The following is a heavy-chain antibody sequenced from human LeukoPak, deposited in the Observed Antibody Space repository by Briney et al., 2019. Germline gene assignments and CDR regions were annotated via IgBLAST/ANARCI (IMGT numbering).Heavy chain of an antibody. CDR3: ATSSGWYYFDY. V-gene: IGHV3-69-1*01. J-gene: IGHJ4*02. Sequence: GGSLRLSCAASGFTFSDYYMNWVPQAPGKGLEWVSSISSSSTIYYADSVKGRFTISRDNAKNSLYLQMNSLRAEDTAVYYCATSSGWYYFDYWGQGTLVTVSS. D-gene: IGHD6-19*01. CDR1: GFTFSDYY. CDR2: ISSSSTI.